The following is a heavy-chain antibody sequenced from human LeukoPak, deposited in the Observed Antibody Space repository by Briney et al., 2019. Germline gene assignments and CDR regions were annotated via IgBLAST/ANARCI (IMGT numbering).Heavy chain of an antibody. CDR3: ARDLVSGAHTFDI. V-gene: IGHV3-48*03. CDR1: AVTLSSYD. D-gene: IGHD2-2*02. CDR2: ISGTGSTI. J-gene: IGHJ3*02. Sequence: GGSLRLSCVASAVTLSSYDMNWVRQAPGKGLEWGSYISGTGSTIYYADSVKGRFTTSRDYAKNTLYLQMNSLRAEDTAVYYCARDLVSGAHTFDIWGPGTMVTVSS.